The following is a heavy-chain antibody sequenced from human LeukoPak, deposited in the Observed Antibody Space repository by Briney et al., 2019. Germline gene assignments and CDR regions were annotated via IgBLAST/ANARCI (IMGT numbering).Heavy chain of an antibody. Sequence: SGGSLRLSCAASGFTFSSYDMHWVRHTTGKGLEWVSAIGSQGDTYYPGSVKSRFTISREIAKTSLFLQMHSLSAEDTGVYYCARGIAAAGVYGYYYYGLDVWGQGTTVTVSS. CDR2: IGSQGDT. J-gene: IGHJ6*02. V-gene: IGHV3-13*01. CDR1: GFTFSSYD. CDR3: ARGIAAAGVYGYYYYGLDV. D-gene: IGHD6-13*01.